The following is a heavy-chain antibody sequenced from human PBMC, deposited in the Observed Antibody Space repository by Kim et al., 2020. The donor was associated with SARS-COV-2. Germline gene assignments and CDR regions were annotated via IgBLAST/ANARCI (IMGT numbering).Heavy chain of an antibody. V-gene: IGHV1-8*01. Sequence: ASVKVSCTASGYTFTSYDINWVRQAPGQGLEWMGLMNPISGNTGYAQKFRGRVAMTRDSSISTAFMDLGSLTSEDTAVYYCARGPTFNVLVPPDKLPRHDWFDTWGQGTLVLVSS. CDR1: GYTFTSYD. CDR2: MNPISGNT. CDR3: ARGPTFNVLVPPDKLPRHDWFDT. D-gene: IGHD2-2*01. J-gene: IGHJ5*02.